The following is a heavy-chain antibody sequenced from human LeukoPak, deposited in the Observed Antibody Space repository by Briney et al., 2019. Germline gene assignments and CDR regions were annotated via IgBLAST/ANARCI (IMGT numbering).Heavy chain of an antibody. Sequence: ASVTVSCRASGYTFINNWMHWVRQAPGQGLEWVGLINPTGTTTLYAQKFQGRVTLTRDMSTSTDYMELRSLKSEDTAVYYCARDNSVGDIAWWFDPWGQGTLVTVSS. CDR2: INPTGTTT. CDR3: ARDNSVGDIAWWFDP. CDR1: GYTFINNW. J-gene: IGHJ5*02. D-gene: IGHD3-10*01. V-gene: IGHV1-46*01.